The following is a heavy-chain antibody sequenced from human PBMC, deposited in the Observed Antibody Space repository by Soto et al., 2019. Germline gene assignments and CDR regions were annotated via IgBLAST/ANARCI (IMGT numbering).Heavy chain of an antibody. CDR3: ARVESIAAAGTTGGWFDP. J-gene: IGHJ5*02. Sequence: GASVKVSCKASGYTFTGYYMHWVRQAPGQGLEWMGWINPNSGGTNYAQKFQGRVTMTGDTSISTAYMELSRLRSDDTAVYYCARVESIAAAGTTGGWFDPWGQGTLVTVSS. CDR2: INPNSGGT. CDR1: GYTFTGYY. V-gene: IGHV1-2*02. D-gene: IGHD6-13*01.